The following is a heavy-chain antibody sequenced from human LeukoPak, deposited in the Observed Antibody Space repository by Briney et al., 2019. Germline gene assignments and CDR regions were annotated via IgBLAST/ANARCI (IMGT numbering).Heavy chain of an antibody. V-gene: IGHV3-48*01. Sequence: AGSLRLSCAASGFTFSSYSMNWVRQAPGKGLEGVSYISSSSSTIYYADSVKGRFTISRDNAKNSLYLQRNSLRAEDTAVYYCARGSITGTRGGYWGQGTLVTVSS. CDR2: ISSSSSTI. CDR3: ARGSITGTRGGY. D-gene: IGHD1-7*01. J-gene: IGHJ4*02. CDR1: GFTFSSYS.